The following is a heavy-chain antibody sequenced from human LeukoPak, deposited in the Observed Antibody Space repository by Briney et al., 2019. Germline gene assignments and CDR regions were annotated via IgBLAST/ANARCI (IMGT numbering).Heavy chain of an antibody. J-gene: IGHJ5*02. CDR1: GYTFTDYD. CDR3: ARAKVTDYDILTGYPQVNWFDP. CDR2: INTNTGNP. Sequence: GASVKVSCKASGYTFTDYDINWVRQAPGQGLEWMGWINTNTGNPTYAQGFTGRFVFSLDTSVSTAYLQISSLKAEDTAVYYCARAKVTDYDILTGYPQVNWFDPWGQGTLVTVSS. D-gene: IGHD3-9*01. V-gene: IGHV7-4-1*02.